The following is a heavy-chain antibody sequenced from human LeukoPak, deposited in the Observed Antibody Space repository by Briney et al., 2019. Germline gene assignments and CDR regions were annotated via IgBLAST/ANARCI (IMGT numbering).Heavy chain of an antibody. J-gene: IGHJ6*04. V-gene: IGHV3-23*01. CDR2: ISGSGGST. CDR3: AKTLGRGRGMDV. D-gene: IGHD3-10*01. Sequence: RGSLRLSCAASGFTFSSYAMSWVRQAPGKGLEWVSAISGSGGSTYYADSVKGRFTISRDNSKNTLYLQMNSLRAEDTAVYYCAKTLGRGRGMDVWGKGTTVTVSS. CDR1: GFTFSSYA.